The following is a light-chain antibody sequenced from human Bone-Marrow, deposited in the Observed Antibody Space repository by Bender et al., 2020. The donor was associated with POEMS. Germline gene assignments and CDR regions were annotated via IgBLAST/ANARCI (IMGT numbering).Light chain of an antibody. CDR3: SSYGGGSSYV. Sequence: QSALTQPPSASGSPGQSVTISCTGTSSDIGVYYYYVSWYQQHPGKAPKLMLYEVTKRPSGFSDRFSGSKSGFTASLALSGLQAEDVAAYFCSSYGGGSSYVFGTGTNLIVI. J-gene: IGLJ1*01. CDR1: SSDIGVYYYY. V-gene: IGLV2-8*01. CDR2: EVT.